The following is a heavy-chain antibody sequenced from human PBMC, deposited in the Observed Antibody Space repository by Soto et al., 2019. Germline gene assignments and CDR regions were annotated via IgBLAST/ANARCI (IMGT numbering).Heavy chain of an antibody. J-gene: IGHJ4*02. CDR2: IWYDATNK. CDR3: ARETNRDYGGNSLDF. V-gene: IGHV3-33*08. D-gene: IGHD4-17*01. Sequence: GGSLRLSCEASGFTFSRYGMHWVRQPPGKGLEWVAVIWYDATNKYYADSVKGRFTISRDNSKNTLDLQMNSLRAEDTAVYYCARETNRDYGGNSLDFWGQGTVVTV. CDR1: GFTFSRYG.